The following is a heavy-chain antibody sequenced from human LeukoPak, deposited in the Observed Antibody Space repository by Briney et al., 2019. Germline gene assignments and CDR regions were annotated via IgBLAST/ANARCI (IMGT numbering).Heavy chain of an antibody. D-gene: IGHD6-6*01. CDR2: KFYSGST. J-gene: IGHJ4*02. Sequence: SETLSLTCTVSGVSVASNNYYWAWIRQPPGTGLEWIGSKFYSGSTYYNPSLKSRVTISVDTSKNQFSLKLSSVTAADTAVYYCARGIEYSNAQPLDYWGQGTLVTVSS. V-gene: IGHV4-39*01. CDR1: GVSVASNNYY. CDR3: ARGIEYSNAQPLDY.